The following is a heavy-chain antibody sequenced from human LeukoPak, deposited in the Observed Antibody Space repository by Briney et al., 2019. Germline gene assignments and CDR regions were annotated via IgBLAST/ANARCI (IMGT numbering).Heavy chain of an antibody. J-gene: IGHJ4*02. CDR2: IIASTCIA. D-gene: IGHD6-19*01. CDR1: GGTFTSYS. V-gene: IGHV1-69*04. Sequence: GAGVKVSFTASGGTFTSYSITWVRQAPGQGREWMGRIIASTCIANYAQKFQGRVTVTSDNSTNIAYIKLSSQRTDDTAVYYCAGEEERGVPVAGTDFDYWGQGTLVTVFS. CDR3: AGEEERGVPVAGTDFDY.